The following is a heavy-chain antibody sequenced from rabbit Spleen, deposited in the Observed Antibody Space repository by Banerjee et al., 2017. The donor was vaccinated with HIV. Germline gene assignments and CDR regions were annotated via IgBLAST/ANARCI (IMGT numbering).Heavy chain of an antibody. D-gene: IGHD1-1*01. CDR2: IYPITETT. J-gene: IGHJ4*01. CDR3: AREDVGGSVSL. CDR1: GFTISGYW. V-gene: IGHV1S7*01. Sequence: QLEESGGRLVQPGGSLTLSCKAFGFTISGYWMNWVRQAPGKGLEWIGIIYPITETTYYANWVNGRFTISSDNAQNTVDLQMNSLTAADTATYFCAREDVGGSVSLWGQGTLVTV.